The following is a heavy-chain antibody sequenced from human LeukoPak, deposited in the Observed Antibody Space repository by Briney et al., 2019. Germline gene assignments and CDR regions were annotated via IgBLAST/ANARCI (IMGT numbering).Heavy chain of an antibody. D-gene: IGHD3-22*01. CDR1: GFTVSSNY. V-gene: IGHV3-53*01. Sequence: PGGSLRLSCAASGFTVSSNYMSWVRQAPGKGLDLVSVIFSGGGRNYADSVKGRFTISRDNSKNTLYLQMNSLRAEDTAVYYCAGYYDTSGSHAFDIWGQGTMVTVSS. CDR2: IFSGGGR. J-gene: IGHJ3*02. CDR3: AGYYDTSGSHAFDI.